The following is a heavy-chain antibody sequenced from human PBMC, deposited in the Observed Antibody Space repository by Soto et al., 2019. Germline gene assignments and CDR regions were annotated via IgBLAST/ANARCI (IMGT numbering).Heavy chain of an antibody. V-gene: IGHV3-9*01. J-gene: IGHJ1*01. Sequence: GGSLRPSCAASGFTFDDYAMHWVRQVPGKGLEWVSGINWNSGSIGYGDSVKGRFAISRDNAKNSLHLQMNSLSAEDTAFYYCVKDESINWYSGHFRHWGQGTMVTVSS. D-gene: IGHD6-13*01. CDR3: VKDESINWYSGHFRH. CDR2: INWNSGSI. CDR1: GFTFDDYA.